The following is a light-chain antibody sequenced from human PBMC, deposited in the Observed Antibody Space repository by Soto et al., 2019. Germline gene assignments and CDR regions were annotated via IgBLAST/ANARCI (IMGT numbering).Light chain of an antibody. CDR3: HQYNDWPRFT. CDR1: QSVSTD. J-gene: IGKJ3*01. CDR2: GAS. Sequence: EIVMTQSPATLSVSPGERATLSCRASQSVSTDLAWYQQKPGQAPRRLIYGASTRATGIPARFSGSGSGTEFTLTINSLQSEDLAIYYCHQYNDWPRFTFGPVTKVEIK. V-gene: IGKV3-15*01.